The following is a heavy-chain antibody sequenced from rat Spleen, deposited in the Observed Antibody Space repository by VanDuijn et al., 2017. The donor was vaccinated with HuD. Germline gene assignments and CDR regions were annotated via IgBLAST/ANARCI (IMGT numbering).Heavy chain of an antibody. CDR2: ISYGDSSGHSGT. V-gene: IGHV5S10*01. CDR1: GFTFSDYN. Sequence: EVQLVESGGGLVQPGRSLKLSCAASGFTFSDYNMAWVRQAPTKGLEWVATISYGDSSGHSGTYYRDSVKGRFTISRDNAKSTLYLQMDSLRSEDTATYYCTTGLQWGQGVMVTVSS. D-gene: IGHD1-1*01. J-gene: IGHJ2*01. CDR3: TTGLQ.